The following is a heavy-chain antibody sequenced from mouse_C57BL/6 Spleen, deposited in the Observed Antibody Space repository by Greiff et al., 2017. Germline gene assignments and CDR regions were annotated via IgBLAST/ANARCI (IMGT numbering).Heavy chain of an antibody. Sequence: QVQLQQSGPELVKPGASVKISCKASGYAFSSSWMNWVKQRPGKGLEWIGRIYPGDGDTNYNGKFKGKATLTADKSSSTAYMQLSSLTSGDSAVYFCARSRRQLRLDYYAMDYWGQGTSVTVSS. CDR3: ARSRRQLRLDYYAMDY. CDR1: GYAFSSSW. D-gene: IGHD3-2*02. V-gene: IGHV1-82*01. J-gene: IGHJ4*01. CDR2: IYPGDGDT.